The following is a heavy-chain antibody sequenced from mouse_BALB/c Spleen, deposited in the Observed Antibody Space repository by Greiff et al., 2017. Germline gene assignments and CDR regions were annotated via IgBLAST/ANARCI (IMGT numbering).Heavy chain of an antibody. CDR2: IYPYNGGT. CDR1: GYTFTDYN. D-gene: IGHD1-1*02. V-gene: IGHV1S29*02. CDR3: ARSGDGGSWFAY. Sequence: VQLQQSGPELVKPGASVKISCKASGYTFTDYNMHWVKQSHGKSLEWIGYIYPYNGGTGYNQKFKSKATLTVDNSSSTAYMELRSLTSEDSAVYYCARSGDGGSWFAYWGQGTLVTVSA. J-gene: IGHJ3*01.